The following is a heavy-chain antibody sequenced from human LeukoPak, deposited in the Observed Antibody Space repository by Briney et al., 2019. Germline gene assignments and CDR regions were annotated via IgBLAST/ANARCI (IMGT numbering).Heavy chain of an antibody. CDR3: ARQLYYYDSSGYRLNFDY. Sequence: SETLSLTCAVYGGSFSGYYWSWIRQPPGKGLEWIGEINHGGSTNYNPSLKSRVTISVDTSKNQFSLKLSSVTAADTAVYYCARQLYYYDSSGYRLNFDYWGQGTLVTVSS. CDR1: GGSFSGYY. D-gene: IGHD3-22*01. V-gene: IGHV4-34*01. J-gene: IGHJ4*02. CDR2: INHGGST.